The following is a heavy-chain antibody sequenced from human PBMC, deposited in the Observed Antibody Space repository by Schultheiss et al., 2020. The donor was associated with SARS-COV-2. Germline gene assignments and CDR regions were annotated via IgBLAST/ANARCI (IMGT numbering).Heavy chain of an antibody. CDR1: GFTVSSNY. J-gene: IGHJ4*02. V-gene: IGHV3-53*01. CDR2: IYSGGST. D-gene: IGHD3-22*01. Sequence: GGSLRLSCAASGFTVSSNYMSWVHQAPGKGLEWVSVIYSGGSTYYADSVKGRFTISRDNSKNTLYLQMNSLRAEDTAVYYCARAHYYDSSGYYLPFDYWGQGTLVTVSS. CDR3: ARAHYYDSSGYYLPFDY.